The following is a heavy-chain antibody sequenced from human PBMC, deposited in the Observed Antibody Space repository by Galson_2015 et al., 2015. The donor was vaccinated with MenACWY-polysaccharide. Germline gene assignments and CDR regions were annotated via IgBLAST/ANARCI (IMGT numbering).Heavy chain of an antibody. CDR1: GSTFSSYE. CDR3: ASSPDQIGLSKVYDSSGYYG. Sequence: SLRLSCAASGSTFSSYEMNWVRQAPGKGLEWVSYISSSGSTIYYADSVKGRFTISRDNAKNSLYLQMNSLRAEDTAVYYCASSPDQIGLSKVYDSSGYYGWGQGTLVTVSS. CDR2: ISSSGSTI. D-gene: IGHD3-22*01. J-gene: IGHJ4*02. V-gene: IGHV3-48*03.